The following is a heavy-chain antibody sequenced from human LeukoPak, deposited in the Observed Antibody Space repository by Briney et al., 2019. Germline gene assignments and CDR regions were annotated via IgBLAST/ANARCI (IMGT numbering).Heavy chain of an antibody. CDR1: GFTFSSYS. D-gene: IGHD2-2*01. V-gene: IGHV4-34*01. CDR3: ARFVPAAGSTT. J-gene: IGHJ5*02. CDR2: INHSGST. Sequence: GSLRLSCAASGFTFSSYSMNWVRQAPGKGLEWIGEINHSGSTNYNPSLKSRVTISVDTSKNQFSLKLSSVTAADTAVYYCARFVPAAGSTTWGQGTLVTVSS.